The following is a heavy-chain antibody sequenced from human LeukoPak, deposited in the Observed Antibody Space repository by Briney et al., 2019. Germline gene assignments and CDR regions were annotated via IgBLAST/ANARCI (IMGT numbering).Heavy chain of an antibody. CDR3: ARGSGYSSGWYGVLDAFGT. J-gene: IGHJ3*02. V-gene: IGHV4-34*01. CDR2: INHSGST. Sequence: SETLSLTCAVYGGSFSGYYWSWIRQPPGKGLEWIGEINHSGSTNYNPSLKSRVTISVDTSKNQFSLKLSSVTAADTAVYYCARGSGYSSGWYGVLDAFGTWGQGTMVTVSS. D-gene: IGHD6-19*01. CDR1: GGSFSGYY.